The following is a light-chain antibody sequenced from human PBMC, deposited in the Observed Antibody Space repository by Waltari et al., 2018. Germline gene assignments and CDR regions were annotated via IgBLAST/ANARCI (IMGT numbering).Light chain of an antibody. V-gene: IGKV3-11*01. CDR1: QSVSSY. J-gene: IGKJ2*01. CDR3: QQRNNWPPRYT. Sequence: EIVLTQSPATLSLSPGESATLSCRASQSVSSYLAWYQQKPGQAPRLLIYDASNRATGIPARFSGSGSGTDFTLTISSLEPEDFAVYYCQQRNNWPPRYTFGQGTKLEIK. CDR2: DAS.